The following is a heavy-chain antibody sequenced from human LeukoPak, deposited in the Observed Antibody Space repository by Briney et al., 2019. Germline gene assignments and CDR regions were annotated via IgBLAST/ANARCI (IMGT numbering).Heavy chain of an antibody. V-gene: IGHV3-48*04. Sequence: GGPLRLSCAASGFTFSSYNMNWVRQAPGKGLEWVSYISSSSITIYYADSVKGRFTISRDNAKDSLYLQMNSLRAEDTAVYYCARWGFGEFDYWGQGILVTVSS. CDR1: GFTFSSYN. D-gene: IGHD3-10*01. CDR2: ISSSSITI. CDR3: ARWGFGEFDY. J-gene: IGHJ4*02.